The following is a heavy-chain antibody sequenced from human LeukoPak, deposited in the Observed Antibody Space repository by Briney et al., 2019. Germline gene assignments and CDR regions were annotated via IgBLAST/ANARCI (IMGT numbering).Heavy chain of an antibody. CDR3: ARDGGPIVVVPAAMGKGGYFQH. Sequence: GGSLRLSCAASGFTFSSYSMNWVRQAPGKGLEWVSSISSSSSYKYYADSVKGRFTISRDNAKNSLYLQMNSLRAEDTAVYYCARDGGPIVVVPAAMGKGGYFQHWGQGTLVTVSS. J-gene: IGHJ1*01. CDR2: ISSSSSYK. D-gene: IGHD2-2*01. CDR1: GFTFSSYS. V-gene: IGHV3-21*01.